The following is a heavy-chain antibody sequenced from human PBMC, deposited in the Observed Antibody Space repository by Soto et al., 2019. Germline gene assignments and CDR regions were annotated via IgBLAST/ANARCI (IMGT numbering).Heavy chain of an antibody. CDR3: ARQQYSSSWSPLDYYYYGMDV. CDR2: IFSSEHF. V-gene: IGHV4-59*08. Sequence: SETLSLTCVGVSFGTYYWGWIRQPPGKGLEWLGYIFSSEHFKYNPSLKSRLTISVDPSKNLVSLRLTSVTAADTAVYYCARQQYSSSWSPLDYYYYGMDVWGQGTTVTVSS. CDR1: VSFGTYY. J-gene: IGHJ6*02. D-gene: IGHD6-13*01.